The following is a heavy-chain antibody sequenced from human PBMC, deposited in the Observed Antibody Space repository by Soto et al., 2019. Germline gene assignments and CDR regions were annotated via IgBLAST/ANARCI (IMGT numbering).Heavy chain of an antibody. Sequence: ASVKVSCKASGYTFTGYYMHWVLQAPGQGLEWMGWINPNSGGTNYAQKFQGRVTMTRDTSISTAYMELSRLRSDDTAVYYCAGQYGRSTGCSFERMDVRARGPSAPVS. CDR2: INPNSGGT. CDR1: GYTFTGYY. V-gene: IGHV1-2*02. CDR3: AGQYGRSTGCSFERMDV. D-gene: IGHD2-2*01. J-gene: IGHJ6*02.